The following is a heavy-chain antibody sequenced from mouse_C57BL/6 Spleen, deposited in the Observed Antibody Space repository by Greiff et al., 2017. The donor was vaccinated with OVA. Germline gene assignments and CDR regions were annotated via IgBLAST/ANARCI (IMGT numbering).Heavy chain of an antibody. CDR2: ISSGGSYT. D-gene: IGHD1-3*01. CDR3: ARKVTLYYFDY. CDR1: GFTFSSYG. Sequence: DVMLVESGGDLVKPGGSLKLSCAASGFTFSSYGMSWVRQTPDKRLEWVATISSGGSYTYYPDSVKGRFTISRDNAKNTLYLQMSSLKSEDTAMYYCARKVTLYYFDYWGQGTTLTVSS. V-gene: IGHV5-6*02. J-gene: IGHJ2*01.